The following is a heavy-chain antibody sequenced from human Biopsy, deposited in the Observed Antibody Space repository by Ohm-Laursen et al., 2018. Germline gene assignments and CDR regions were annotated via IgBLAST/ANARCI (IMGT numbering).Heavy chain of an antibody. CDR3: TGDSGGLGDY. CDR2: IHGDERSA. CDR1: GFTFSRSV. J-gene: IGHJ4*02. V-gene: IGHV3-74*03. D-gene: IGHD2-8*02. Sequence: SLRLSCAASGFTFSRSVMHWVRQAPGKGLMWVSRIHGDERSATYAEPVKGRFTISRDNAKNTLHLQMNSLRAKDTAVYYCTGDSGGLGDYWGQGTLVTVSS.